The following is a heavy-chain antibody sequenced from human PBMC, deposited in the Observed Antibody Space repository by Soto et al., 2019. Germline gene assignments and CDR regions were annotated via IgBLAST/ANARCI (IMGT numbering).Heavy chain of an antibody. CDR3: ARTRSFTLGFYYDGMDV. CDR2: IYPGDSDT. D-gene: IGHD6-6*01. V-gene: IGHV5-51*01. CDR1: GYSFAIYW. J-gene: IGHJ6*02. Sequence: PGESLKISCQGSGYSFAIYWIGWVRQMPGEDLEWMGIIYPGDSDTRYSPSFQGQVTISADKSLRTAYLQWTSLKASDTALYYCARTRSFTLGFYYDGMDVWGQGTTVTVSS.